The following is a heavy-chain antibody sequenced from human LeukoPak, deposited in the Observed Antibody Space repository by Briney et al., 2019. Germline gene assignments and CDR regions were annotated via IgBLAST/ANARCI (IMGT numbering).Heavy chain of an antibody. CDR1: GFTFSSYG. Sequence: GRSLRLSCAASGFTFSSYGMHWVRQAPGKGLEWVAVISYDGSNKYYADSVKGRFPISRNNSKNTLYLQMNSLRAEDTAVYYCAKDKVPAAYYYGMDVWGKGTTVTVSS. CDR2: ISYDGSNK. V-gene: IGHV3-30*18. J-gene: IGHJ6*04. CDR3: AKDKVPAAYYYGMDV. D-gene: IGHD2-2*01.